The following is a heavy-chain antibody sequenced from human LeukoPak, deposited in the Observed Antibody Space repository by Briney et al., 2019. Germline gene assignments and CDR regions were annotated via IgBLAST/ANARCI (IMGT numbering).Heavy chain of an antibody. CDR2: IYYSGST. D-gene: IGHD6-13*01. J-gene: IGHJ4*02. V-gene: IGHV4-39*07. Sequence: SETLSLTCTVSGGSISSYYWGWIRQPPGKGLEWIGSIYYSGSTYYNPSLKSRVTISVDTSKNQFSLKLSSVTAADTAVYFCARVAAAGNYYFDYWGQGTLVTVSS. CDR1: GGSISSYY. CDR3: ARVAAAGNYYFDY.